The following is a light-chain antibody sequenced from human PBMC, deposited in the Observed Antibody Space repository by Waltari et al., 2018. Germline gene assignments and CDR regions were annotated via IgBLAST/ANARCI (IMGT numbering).Light chain of an antibody. Sequence: EIVLTQSPATLSVSPGERATLSCRASQNVISNLAWYPQKPGQAPRLLIYGASTRATGLPARFSGSGSGTDFTLTISSLQSEDFAVYYCQQYNNWPKTFGQGTKVEIK. CDR1: QNVISN. CDR3: QQYNNWPKT. V-gene: IGKV3-15*01. J-gene: IGKJ1*01. CDR2: GAS.